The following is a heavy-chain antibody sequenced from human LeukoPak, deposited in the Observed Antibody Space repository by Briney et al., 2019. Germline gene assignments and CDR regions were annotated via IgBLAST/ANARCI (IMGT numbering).Heavy chain of an antibody. CDR1: GGSISSYY. Sequence: KASETLSLTCTVSGGSISSYYWSWIRQPPGKGLEWIGYIYYSGSTNYNPSLKSRVTISVDTSKNQFSLKLSSVTAADTAVYYCARGGSGYLRGDFVYWGQGTLVTVSS. J-gene: IGHJ4*02. CDR3: ARGGSGYLRGDFVY. D-gene: IGHD3-22*01. V-gene: IGHV4-59*01. CDR2: IYYSGST.